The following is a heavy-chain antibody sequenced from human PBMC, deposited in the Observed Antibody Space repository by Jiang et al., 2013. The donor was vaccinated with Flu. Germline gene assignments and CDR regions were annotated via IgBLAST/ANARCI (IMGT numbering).Heavy chain of an antibody. V-gene: IGHV4-34*01. CDR3: ARKAGPSLDY. CDR1: GGSFNYY. CDR2: VNPAGGT. Sequence: LLKPSETLSLTCAVYGGSFNYYWSWIRQPPGKGLEWIGEVNPAGGTNYKPSLQSRVTISVDTSKNQFSLKLTSVTAADTAVYYCARKAGPSLDYWGQGTLVTVSS. J-gene: IGHJ4*02.